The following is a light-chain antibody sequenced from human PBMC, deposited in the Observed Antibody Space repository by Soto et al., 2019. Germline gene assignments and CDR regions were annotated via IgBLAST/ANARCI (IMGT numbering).Light chain of an antibody. CDR3: CSYAGSNTWV. Sequence: QSALTQPASVSGSPGQSITISCTGTSSDVGRYSLVSWHQQHPGKAPKLMISEDHKRPSGVSNRFSGSKSGNTASLTISELQTEDEADYYCCSYAGSNTWVFGTGTKGTVL. CDR1: SSDVGRYSL. J-gene: IGLJ1*01. V-gene: IGLV2-23*01. CDR2: EDH.